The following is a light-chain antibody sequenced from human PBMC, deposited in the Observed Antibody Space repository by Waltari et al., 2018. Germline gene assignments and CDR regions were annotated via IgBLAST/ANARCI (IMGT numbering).Light chain of an antibody. V-gene: IGKV3-15*01. J-gene: IGKJ2*01. CDR3: QQYDVWPYT. CDR2: SAS. CDR1: QSVRSN. Sequence: EIVVTQSPAALSVSQGERDTLTCRASQSVRSNLAWYQQNPGQAPRLLIYSASTRATGIPARFSGYGSGAESTLTISSLQSEDFAIYYCQQYDVWPYTFGQGTKLDIK.